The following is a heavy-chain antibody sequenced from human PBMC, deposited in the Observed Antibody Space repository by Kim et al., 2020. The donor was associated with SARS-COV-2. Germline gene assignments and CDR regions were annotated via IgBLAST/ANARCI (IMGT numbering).Heavy chain of an antibody. CDR2: ISSDGGES. J-gene: IGHJ4*02. CDR1: GFIFSNYG. V-gene: IGHV3-30*18. CDR3: AKDRVQWRGFFDY. D-gene: IGHD5-12*01. Sequence: GGSLRLSCAASGFIFSNYGMHWVRQAPGEGLEWVAVISSDGGESYYTGSVRGRFTVSRDNSKNTLYLQMNSLRAEDTAVYYCAKDRVQWRGFFDYWGQGT.